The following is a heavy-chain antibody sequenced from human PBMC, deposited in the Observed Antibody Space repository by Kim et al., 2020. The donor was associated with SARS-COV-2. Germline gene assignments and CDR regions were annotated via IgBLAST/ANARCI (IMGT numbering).Heavy chain of an antibody. CDR2: IYPGDSDT. V-gene: IGHV5-51*01. D-gene: IGHD2-15*01. CDR3: ARQIVSSPTYNLFDP. CDR1: GYSFTSYW. J-gene: IGHJ5*02. Sequence: GESLKISCKGSGYSFTSYWIGWVRQMPGKGLEWMGIIYPGDSDTRYSPSFQGQVTISADKSISTAYLQWSSLKASDTAMYYCARQIVSSPTYNLFDPWGQGTLVTVSS.